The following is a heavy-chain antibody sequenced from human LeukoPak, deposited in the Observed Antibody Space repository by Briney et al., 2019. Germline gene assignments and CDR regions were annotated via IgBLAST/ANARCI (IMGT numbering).Heavy chain of an antibody. CDR3: ARMVTSWFDY. CDR2: ISFDGSKK. J-gene: IGHJ4*02. V-gene: IGHV3-30*04. CDR1: GLTFGSYT. D-gene: IGHD2-21*02. Sequence: PGRSLRLSCVASGLTFGSYTMHWVRQAPGKGLQCVTFISFDGSKKYYADSVKGRFTISRDNAKNTLYLQMNSLRAEDTAIYYCARMVTSWFDYWGQGTLVTVSS.